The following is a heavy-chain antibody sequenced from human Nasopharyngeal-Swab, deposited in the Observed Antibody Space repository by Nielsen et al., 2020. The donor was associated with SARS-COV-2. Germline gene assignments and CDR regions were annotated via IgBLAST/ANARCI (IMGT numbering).Heavy chain of an antibody. CDR3: ARDGPGIAAAGTTYYCYYMDV. CDR1: GGSISSYY. D-gene: IGHD6-13*01. J-gene: IGHJ6*03. V-gene: IGHV4-59*01. Sequence: SETLSLTCTVSGGSISSYYWSWIRQPPGKGLEWIGYIYYSGSTNYNPSLKSRVTISVDTSKNHFSLKLSSVTAADTAVYYCARDGPGIAAAGTTYYCYYMDVWGKGTTVTVSS. CDR2: IYYSGST.